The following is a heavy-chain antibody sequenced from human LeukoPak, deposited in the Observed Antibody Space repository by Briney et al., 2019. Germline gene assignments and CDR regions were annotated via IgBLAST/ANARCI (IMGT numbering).Heavy chain of an antibody. V-gene: IGHV4-59*08. CDR3: ARHDTAYDGFDI. CDR1: GGSISSYY. D-gene: IGHD5-18*01. Sequence: SETLSLACTVSGGSISSYYWSWIRQPPGKGLEWIGYIYYSGSTMYNSSLKSRVTISVGTSKNQFSLKLSSVTAADTAVYYCARHDTAYDGFDIWGQGTMVTVSS. CDR2: IYYSGST. J-gene: IGHJ3*02.